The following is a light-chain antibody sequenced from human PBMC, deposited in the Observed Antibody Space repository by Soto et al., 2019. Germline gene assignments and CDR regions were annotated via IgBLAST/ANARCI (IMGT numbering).Light chain of an antibody. CDR3: QSYDSSLSGRYVV. V-gene: IGLV1-40*01. CDR2: GNS. Sequence: QAVVTQPPSVSGAPGQRVTISCTGSSSNIGAGYDVHWYQQLPGTAPKLLIYGNSNRPSGVPDRFSGSKSGTSASLAITGLQAEDEADYYCQSYDSSLSGRYVVFGGGTKLTVL. CDR1: SSNIGAGYD. J-gene: IGLJ2*01.